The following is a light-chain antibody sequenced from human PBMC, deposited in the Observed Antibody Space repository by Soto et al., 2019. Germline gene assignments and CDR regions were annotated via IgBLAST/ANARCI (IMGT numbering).Light chain of an antibody. J-gene: IGKJ4*01. Sequence: AVQMTQSPSSLSASVGDRVTITCRASQGITNDLGWYQQKPGKAPQLLIYAVSTLKSGIPSRFSGSGFGTDFTLTISSLQPEDFATYYCLQDHYYPLTFGGGTKVEIK. CDR3: LQDHYYPLT. CDR2: AVS. CDR1: QGITND. V-gene: IGKV1-6*01.